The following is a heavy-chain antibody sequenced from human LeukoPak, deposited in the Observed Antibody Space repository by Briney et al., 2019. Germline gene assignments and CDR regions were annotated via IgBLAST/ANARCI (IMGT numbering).Heavy chain of an antibody. CDR1: GYIFSSYW. J-gene: IGHJ5*02. CDR3: ARHPKYSTGSTWLDP. V-gene: IGHV5-51*01. D-gene: IGHD2-8*02. CDR2: IYPGDSDD. Sequence: GESLKISCKGTGYIFSSYWIAWVRQMPGKGLEWIWIIYPGDSDDRYSPSFQGQVTISADKSIDTAYLQRNSLKASDTAMYYCARHPKYSTGSTWLDPWGQGTLVTVSS.